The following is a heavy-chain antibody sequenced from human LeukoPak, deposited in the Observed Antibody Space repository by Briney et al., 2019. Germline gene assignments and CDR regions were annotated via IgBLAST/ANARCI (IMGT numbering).Heavy chain of an antibody. CDR1: GFALNNYA. V-gene: IGHV3-23*01. D-gene: IGHD3-16*01. CDR2: ISGSGGRT. J-gene: IGHJ4*02. Sequence: GGSLRLSCAASGFALNNYAMNWVRQAPGKGLEWVSAISGSGGRTYYADSVKGRFTISRDNSKNTLYLQMNSLRAEDTAVYHCATTQPGGSYRDLTYWGQGALVTVSS. CDR3: ATTQPGGSYRDLTY.